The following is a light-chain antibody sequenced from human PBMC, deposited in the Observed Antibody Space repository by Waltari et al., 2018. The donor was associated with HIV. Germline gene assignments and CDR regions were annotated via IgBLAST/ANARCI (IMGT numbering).Light chain of an antibody. J-gene: IGLJ3*02. CDR1: SSNIGSNY. Sequence: QSVLTQPPSASGTPGQRVTISCSGSSSNIGSNYVNWYRHLPGTAPELLMYRTNQRPAGVPDRFSASKSGPSASLAITGPQSEDEAHYYCAAWYDSLSRPVFGGGTRLTVL. V-gene: IGLV1-47*01. CDR3: AAWYDSLSRPV. CDR2: RTN.